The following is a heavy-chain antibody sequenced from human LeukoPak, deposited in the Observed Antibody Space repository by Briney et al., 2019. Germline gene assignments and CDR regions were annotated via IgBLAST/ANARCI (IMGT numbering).Heavy chain of an antibody. CDR2: ISSSSSYI. J-gene: IGHJ4*02. CDR1: GFTFSSYS. V-gene: IGHV3-21*01. CDR3: ATSDDIVVVSTAPPEDY. Sequence: GGSLRLSCVVSGFTFSSYSINWVRQAPGKGLEWVSSISSSSSYIYSADSVKGRFTISRDNAKNSLYLQMNSLRAEDTAVYYCATSDDIVVVSTAPPEDYWGQGTLVTVSS. D-gene: IGHD2-2*01.